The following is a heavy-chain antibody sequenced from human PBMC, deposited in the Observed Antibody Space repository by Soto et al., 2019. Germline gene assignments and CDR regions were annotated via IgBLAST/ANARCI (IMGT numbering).Heavy chain of an antibody. D-gene: IGHD3-9*01. CDR1: GFTFSSYS. CDR3: ASLETHYDILTGYYNWFDP. Sequence: GESLKISCAASGFTFSSYSMNWVRQAPGKGLEWVSSISSSSSYIYYADSVKGRFTISRDNAKNSLYLQMNSLRAEDTAVYYCASLETHYDILTGYYNWFDPWGQGTLVTVSS. J-gene: IGHJ5*02. V-gene: IGHV3-21*01. CDR2: ISSSSSYI.